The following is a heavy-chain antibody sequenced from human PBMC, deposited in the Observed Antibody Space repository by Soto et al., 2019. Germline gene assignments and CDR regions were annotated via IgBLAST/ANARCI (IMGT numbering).Heavy chain of an antibody. CDR3: ARDASGGFDY. CDR1: GGSISSGGYS. V-gene: IGHV4-30-2*01. D-gene: IGHD2-15*01. CDR2: IYHSGST. J-gene: IGHJ4*02. Sequence: ASETLSLTCAVSGGSISSGGYSWSWIRQPPGKGLEWIGYIYHSGSTYYNPSLKSRATISVDRSKNQFSLKLSSVTAADTAVYYCARDASGGFDYWGQGTLVTVSS.